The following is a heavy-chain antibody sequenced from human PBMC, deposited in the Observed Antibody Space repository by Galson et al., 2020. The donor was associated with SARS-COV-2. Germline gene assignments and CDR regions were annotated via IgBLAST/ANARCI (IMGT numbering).Heavy chain of an antibody. Sequence: HAGGSMRLSCAAFELTFNNYAIHWVRQAPGKGLEWVAIISFDGRNKFYVDSVKGRFTISRDNSKNTLYLQMNSLRAEDTGVYYCARDGDPAAMDIDHGGQGTQVTVSS. CDR3: ARDGDPAAMDIDH. J-gene: IGHJ4*02. CDR1: ELTFNNYA. V-gene: IGHV3-30*01. D-gene: IGHD2-2*01. CDR2: ISFDGRNK.